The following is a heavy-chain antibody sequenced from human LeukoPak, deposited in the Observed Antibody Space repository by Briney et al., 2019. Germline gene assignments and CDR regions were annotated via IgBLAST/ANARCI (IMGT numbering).Heavy chain of an antibody. CDR3: VKADSGYDLLFDY. CDR2: IYSGGGT. V-gene: IGHV3-53*01. J-gene: IGHJ4*02. Sequence: PGGSLRLSCAASGFTVSSYFVTWVRQAPGKGLEWLSIIYSGGGTDYADSVKGRFTISRDNSKNTLYLQMNSLRAEDTAVYYCVKADSGYDLLFDYWGQGTLVTVSS. D-gene: IGHD5-12*01. CDR1: GFTVSSYF.